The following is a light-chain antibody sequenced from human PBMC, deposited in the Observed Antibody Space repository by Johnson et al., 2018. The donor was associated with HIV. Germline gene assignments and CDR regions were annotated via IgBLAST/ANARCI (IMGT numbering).Light chain of an antibody. V-gene: IGLV1-51*01. CDR3: GIWDSSLSAYV. Sequence: QSVLTQPPSVSAAPGQKVTISCSGSSSNIGNNYVSWYQQFPGTAPKLLIYDNNKRPSGIPDRFSGSKSGTSATLGITGLQTGDEADYSCGIWDSSLSAYVFGTGTKVTVL. CDR2: DNN. J-gene: IGLJ1*01. CDR1: SSNIGNNY.